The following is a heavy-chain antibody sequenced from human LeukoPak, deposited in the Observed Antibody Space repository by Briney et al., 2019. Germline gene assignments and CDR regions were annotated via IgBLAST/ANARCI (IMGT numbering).Heavy chain of an antibody. Sequence: SETLSLTCTVSGGSINSYYWSWIRQPPGKGLQWIGCIHYSGNTNYNPSLKSRVTISVDTSKNQFSLKLSSVIAADTAVYYCARTTMVRGTYYMDVWGKGTTVTISS. CDR2: IHYSGNT. D-gene: IGHD3-10*01. V-gene: IGHV4-59*01. CDR1: GGSINSYY. J-gene: IGHJ6*03. CDR3: ARTTMVRGTYYMDV.